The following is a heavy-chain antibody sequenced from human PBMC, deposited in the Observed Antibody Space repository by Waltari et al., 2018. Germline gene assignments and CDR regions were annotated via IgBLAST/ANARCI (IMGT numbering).Heavy chain of an antibody. CDR2: ISGDGGST. CDR3: AKDMGDGYKGPTFDY. D-gene: IGHD5-12*01. Sequence: EVQLVESGGVVVQPGGSLRLSCAASGFTFDDYAMHWVRQAPGKGLDGVSLISGDGGSTYYADSVKGRFTISRDNSKNSLYLQMNSLRAEDTALYYCAKDMGDGYKGPTFDYWGQGTLVTVSS. V-gene: IGHV3-43D*03. J-gene: IGHJ4*02. CDR1: GFTFDDYA.